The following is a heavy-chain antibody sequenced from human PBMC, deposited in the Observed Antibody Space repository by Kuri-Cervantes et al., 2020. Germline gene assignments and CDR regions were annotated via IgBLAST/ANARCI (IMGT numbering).Heavy chain of an antibody. D-gene: IGHD1-26*01. CDR3: AKVQVGATLWDAFDI. Sequence: GESLKISCAASGFTFDDYTMHWVRQAPGKGLEWVSLISWDGGSTYYADSVKGRFTISRDNSKNTLYLQMNSLRAEDTAVYYCAKVQVGATLWDAFDIWGQGTMVTVSS. CDR1: GFTFDDYT. J-gene: IGHJ3*02. CDR2: ISWDGGST. V-gene: IGHV3-43*01.